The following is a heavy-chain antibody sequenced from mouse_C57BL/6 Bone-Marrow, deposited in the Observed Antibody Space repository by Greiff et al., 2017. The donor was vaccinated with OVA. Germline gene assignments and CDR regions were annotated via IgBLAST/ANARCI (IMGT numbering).Heavy chain of an antibody. CDR2: ISDGGSYT. J-gene: IGHJ1*03. CDR1: GFTFSSYA. Sequence: EVKLMESGGGLVKPGGSLKLSCAASGFTFSSYALSWVRQTPEKRLEWVATISDGGSYTYYPDNVKGRLTISRDNAKNTLYLQMRHLKSEDTDMYYGASIYWYFDVWGTGTTVTVSS. V-gene: IGHV5-4*03. CDR3: ASIYWYFDV.